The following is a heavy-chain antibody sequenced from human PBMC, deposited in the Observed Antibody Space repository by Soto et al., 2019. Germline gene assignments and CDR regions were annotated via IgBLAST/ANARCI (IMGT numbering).Heavy chain of an antibody. CDR3: ARYFRGSGRYFFDH. CDR2: INQDESGT. V-gene: IGHV3-7*03. CDR1: XXXXXSSX. D-gene: IGHD6-19*01. Sequence: EVQVVESGGGLVQPGGSLXXSXXAXXXXXXSSXMXXXXXAPXXXLEWVANINQDESGTYYVDSVKGRFTISRDNAKNSLYLQMNSLRAEDTAVYYCARYFRGSGRYFFDHWGQGTLVTVSS. J-gene: IGHJ4*02.